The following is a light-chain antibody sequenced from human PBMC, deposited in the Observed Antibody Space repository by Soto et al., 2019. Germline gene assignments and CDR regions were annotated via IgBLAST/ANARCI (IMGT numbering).Light chain of an antibody. CDR2: KAS. CDR1: QSISTW. Sequence: DIQMTQSPSTLSASVGDRVTITCRASQSISTWLAWYQQKPGKAPNLLIYKASNLESGVPSRFSGSGSGTDFTLTISGLQRDDFATYYCQQYETSYTFGQGTKLEIK. CDR3: QQYETSYT. J-gene: IGKJ2*01. V-gene: IGKV1-5*03.